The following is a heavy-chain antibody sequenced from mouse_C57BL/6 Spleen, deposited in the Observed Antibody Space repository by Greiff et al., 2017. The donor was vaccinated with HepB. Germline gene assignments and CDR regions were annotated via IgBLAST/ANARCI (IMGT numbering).Heavy chain of an antibody. V-gene: IGHV1-69*01. CDR1: GYTFTSYW. CDR3: AREGSTMVTTRFAY. J-gene: IGHJ3*01. D-gene: IGHD2-2*01. Sequence: VQLQQPGAELVMPGASVKLSCKASGYTFTSYWMHWVKQRPGQGLEWIGEIDPSDSYTNYNQKFKGKSTLTVDKSSSTAYMQLSSLTSEDSAVYYCAREGSTMVTTRFAYWGQGTLVTVSA. CDR2: IDPSDSYT.